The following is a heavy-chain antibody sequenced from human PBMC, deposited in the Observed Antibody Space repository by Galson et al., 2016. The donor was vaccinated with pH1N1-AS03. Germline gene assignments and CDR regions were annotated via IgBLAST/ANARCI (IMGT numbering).Heavy chain of an antibody. CDR3: ARDGPLDYDSIAIPTVSECMDV. D-gene: IGHD3-22*01. Sequence: SLRLSCAASGFTLNAYSLNWVRQTPGTGLEWISSISRTSTYIYYADSVKGRFTISRDNTKNSLFLQMDNLRVEDTAVYYCARDGPLDYDSIAIPTVSECMDVWGQGTTVTVSS. J-gene: IGHJ6*02. V-gene: IGHV3-21*01. CDR1: GFTLNAYS. CDR2: ISRTSTYI.